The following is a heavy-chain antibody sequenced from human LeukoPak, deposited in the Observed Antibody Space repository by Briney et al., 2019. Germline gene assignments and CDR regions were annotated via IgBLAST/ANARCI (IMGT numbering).Heavy chain of an antibody. Sequence: SGGSLRLSCAASGFTFSNHGMNWVRQAPGKGLEWLSAISGSGGSTYYADSVKGRFTISRDNSKNTLYLQMNNLRAEDTAVYYCAKTRGSGPFDYWGQGTLVTVSS. D-gene: IGHD3-10*01. CDR1: GFTFSNHG. V-gene: IGHV3-23*01. CDR2: ISGSGGST. CDR3: AKTRGSGPFDY. J-gene: IGHJ4*02.